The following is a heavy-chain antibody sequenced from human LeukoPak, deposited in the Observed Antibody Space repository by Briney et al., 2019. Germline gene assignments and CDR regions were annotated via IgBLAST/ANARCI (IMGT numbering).Heavy chain of an antibody. D-gene: IGHD3-3*01. CDR3: ARASSTPGSGYYPFDY. CDR1: GGSINNYY. J-gene: IGHJ4*02. V-gene: IGHV4-59*01. CDR2: IYYTGIT. Sequence: SETLSLTCIVSGGSINNYYWSWVRQSPGRGLEWIGYIYYTGITNYNPSLRSRAILSVDTSKNQFSLKLRSVTAADTAVYFCARASSTPGSGYYPFDYWGQGTLVTVSS.